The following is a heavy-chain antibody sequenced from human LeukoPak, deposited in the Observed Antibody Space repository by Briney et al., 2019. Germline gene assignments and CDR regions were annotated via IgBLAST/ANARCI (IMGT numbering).Heavy chain of an antibody. CDR1: GGSISSGGYY. V-gene: IGHV4-31*03. D-gene: IGHD3-10*01. J-gene: IGHJ4*02. CDR2: IYYSGST. CDR3: ARAMVRGVRLFDY. Sequence: PSQTLSLTCTVPGGSISSGGYYWSWIRQHPGKGLEWIGYIYYSGSTYYNPSLKSRVTISVDTSKNQFSLKLSSVTAADTAVYYCARAMVRGVRLFDYWGQGTLVTVSS.